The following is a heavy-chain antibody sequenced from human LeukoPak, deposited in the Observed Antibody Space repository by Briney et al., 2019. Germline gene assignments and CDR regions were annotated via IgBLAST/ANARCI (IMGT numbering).Heavy chain of an antibody. Sequence: SETLSLTCTVSGGSVSSGSHYWSWIRQPPGKGLEWIGYIYYSGITNYNPSLKSRVTISVDTSKNQFSLKLSSLTAADTAVYYCARDKYCSSTSCSPLFDYWGQGTLVTVSS. V-gene: IGHV4-61*01. D-gene: IGHD2-2*01. CDR3: ARDKYCSSTSCSPLFDY. CDR2: IYYSGIT. J-gene: IGHJ4*02. CDR1: GGSVSSGSHY.